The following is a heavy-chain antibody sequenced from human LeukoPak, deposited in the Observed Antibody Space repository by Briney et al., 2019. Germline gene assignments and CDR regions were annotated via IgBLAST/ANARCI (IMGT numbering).Heavy chain of an antibody. CDR2: ITGSGGDT. CDR3: AKDLHAVAAAVLGP. V-gene: IGHV3-23*01. Sequence: GGSLRLSCAASGFTFTTYAMSWVRQAPGKGLEWVSSITGSGGDTYYADSVKGRFTISRDNSKTTLYLQMNSLRAGDTAIYYCAKDLHAVAAAVLGPWGQGTLVTVSS. D-gene: IGHD6-13*01. J-gene: IGHJ5*02. CDR1: GFTFTTYA.